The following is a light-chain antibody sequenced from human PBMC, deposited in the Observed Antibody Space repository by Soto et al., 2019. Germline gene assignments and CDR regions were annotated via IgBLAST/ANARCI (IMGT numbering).Light chain of an antibody. CDR1: NIGTRN. CDR3: HVWDSSTAV. V-gene: IGLV3-9*01. Sequence: SYEQTQPLAVSVPLGQTASITWGGNNIGTRNVHWYQQKPGQAPVLVVYRDSNRPSGIPERFSVSNSGNTATLTISRAQAWDEADYYCHVWDSSTAVFGGGTKLTVL. J-gene: IGLJ3*02. CDR2: RDS.